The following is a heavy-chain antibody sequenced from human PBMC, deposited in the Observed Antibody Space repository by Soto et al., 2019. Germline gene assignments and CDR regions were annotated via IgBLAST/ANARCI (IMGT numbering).Heavy chain of an antibody. V-gene: IGHV4-38-2*01. D-gene: IGHD3-10*01. J-gene: IGHJ4*02. CDR1: GYSISSGYY. CDR2: IYHSGST. CDR3: ARMDYGSGSYFSGPLFMSFDY. Sequence: SETLSLTCAVSGYSISSGYYWGWIRQPPGKGLEWIGSIYHSGSTYYNPSLKSRVTISVDTSKNQFSLKLSSVTAADTAVYYCARMDYGSGSYFSGPLFMSFDYWGQGTLVTVSS.